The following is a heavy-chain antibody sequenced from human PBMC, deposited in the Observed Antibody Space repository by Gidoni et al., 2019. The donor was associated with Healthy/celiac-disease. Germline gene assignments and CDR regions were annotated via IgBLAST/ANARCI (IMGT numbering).Heavy chain of an antibody. V-gene: IGHV4-61*02. Sequence: QVQLQESGPGLVKPSQTLSLPCTAPGRSISSGSYYWSWLRQPAGKGLEWIGRIYTSGSTNYNPSLKSRVTISVDTSKNQFSLKLSSVTAADTAVYYCASRGPEQRGMDVWGQGTTVTVSS. J-gene: IGHJ6*02. CDR2: IYTSGST. CDR3: ASRGPEQRGMDV. D-gene: IGHD6-25*01. CDR1: GRSISSGSYY.